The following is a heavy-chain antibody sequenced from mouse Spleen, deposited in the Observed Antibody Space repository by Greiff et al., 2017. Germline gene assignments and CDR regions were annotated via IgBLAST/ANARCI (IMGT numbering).Heavy chain of an antibody. D-gene: IGHD1-1*02. CDR2: IYPRSGNT. CDR1: GYTFTSYG. CDR3: ARRRGGYYAMDY. Sequence: QVQLKESGAELARPGASVKLSCKASGYTFTSYGISWVKQRTGQGLEWIGEIYPRSGNTYYNEKFKGKATLTADKSSSTAYMELRSLTSEDSAVYFCARRRGGYYAMDYWGQGTSVTVSS. J-gene: IGHJ4*01. V-gene: IGHV1-81*01.